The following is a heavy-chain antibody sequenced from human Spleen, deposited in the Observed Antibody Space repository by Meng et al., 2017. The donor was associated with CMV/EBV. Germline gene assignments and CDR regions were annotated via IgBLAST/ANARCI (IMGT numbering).Heavy chain of an antibody. CDR2: MSGSGGRT. CDR3: AKDLGLGYCSTTTCPSFDY. J-gene: IGHJ4*02. V-gene: IGHV3-23*01. CDR1: TFSSYA. Sequence: TFSSYAMSWVRQAPGKGLEWVSAMSGSGGRTFYADSVKGRFTISRDNSKNTLYLQMNSLRAEDTAVYYCAKDLGLGYCSTTTCPSFDYWGQGTLVTVSS. D-gene: IGHD2-2*01.